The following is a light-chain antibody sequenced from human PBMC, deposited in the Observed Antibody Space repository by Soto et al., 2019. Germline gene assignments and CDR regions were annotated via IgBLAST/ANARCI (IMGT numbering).Light chain of an antibody. Sequence: DIQMTQSPSTPSVSVGHTVTITCRASQNINNWIAWYQQKPGKAPKFLIYDASTLESGVPSRFSGSGFGTEFSLTISSLQPDDFGSYYCQHRRTFGQGTKVDI. V-gene: IGKV1-5*01. J-gene: IGKJ1*01. CDR3: QHRRT. CDR2: DAS. CDR1: QNINNW.